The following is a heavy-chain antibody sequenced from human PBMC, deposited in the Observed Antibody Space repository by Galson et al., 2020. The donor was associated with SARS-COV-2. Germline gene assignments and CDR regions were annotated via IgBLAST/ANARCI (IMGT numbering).Heavy chain of an antibody. J-gene: IGHJ4*02. Sequence: GGSLRLSCEASGFTFDDYGMTWVRQAPGKGLEWVSGITSNGISASYADSVKGRFTISRDNAKNSLYLQITSLRAEDTAVYYCARGLDYFDYWGQGTLVTVSS. CDR2: ITSNGISA. V-gene: IGHV3-20*04. CDR3: ARGLDYFDY. CDR1: GFTFDDYG.